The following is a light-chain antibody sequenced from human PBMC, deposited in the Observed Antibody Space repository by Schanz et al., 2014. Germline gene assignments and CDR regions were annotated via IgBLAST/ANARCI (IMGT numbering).Light chain of an antibody. V-gene: IGLV1-51*01. CDR2: DNS. Sequence: QSVLTQPPSISAAPGQEVTISCSGSSSNIENNYVSWYQQLPGSAPKLLIYDNSRRPSGIPDRFSGSKSGTSATLGITGIQTGDEADYYCGTWDSSLSAGVFGGGTKLTVL. CDR1: SSNIENNY. J-gene: IGLJ3*02. CDR3: GTWDSSLSAGV.